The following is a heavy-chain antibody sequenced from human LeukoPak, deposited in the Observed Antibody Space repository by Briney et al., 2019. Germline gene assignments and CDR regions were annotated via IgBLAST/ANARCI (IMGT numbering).Heavy chain of an antibody. V-gene: IGHV3-30*02. CDR2: IRYDGSNK. CDR1: GFTFSSYG. J-gene: IGHJ5*02. D-gene: IGHD1-14*01. CDR3: AKDDTDKAPPGFDP. Sequence: SGGSLRLSCAASGFTFSSYGMHWVRQAPGKGLEWVAFIRYDGSNKYYADSVKGRLTISRDNSKNTLYLQMNSLRAEDTAVYYCAKDDTDKAPPGFDPWGQGTLVTVSS.